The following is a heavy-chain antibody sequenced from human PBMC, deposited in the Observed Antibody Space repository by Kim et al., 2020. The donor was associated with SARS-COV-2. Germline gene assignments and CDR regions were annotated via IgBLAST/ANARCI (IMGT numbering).Heavy chain of an antibody. Sequence: GGSLRLSCAASGFTFSIYGMHWVRQAPGKGLEWVAVISFDGSNKYYADSVRGRFTFSRDNSKNTMHLQMNSLRAEDTAVYYCAKAEGSGTYYGYYYIMDGGSESTTLTVS. D-gene: IGHD3-10*01. CDR2: ISFDGSNK. CDR1: GFTFSIYG. CDR3: AKAEGSGTYYGYYYIMDG. J-gene: IGHJ6*03. V-gene: IGHV3-30*18.